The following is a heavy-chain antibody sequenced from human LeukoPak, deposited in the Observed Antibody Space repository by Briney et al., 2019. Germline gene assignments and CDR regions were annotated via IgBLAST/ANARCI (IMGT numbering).Heavy chain of an antibody. CDR3: ARAYYDFWSGYSNWFDP. D-gene: IGHD3-3*01. V-gene: IGHV1-2*02. CDR2: INPNSGGT. Sequence: ASVTASCKASGYTFTVYYMHWVRQARGQGLEWMGWINPNSGGTNYAQKFQGRVTMTRDTSISTAYMELSRLRSDDTAVYYCARAYYDFWSGYSNWFDPWGQGTLVTVSS. CDR1: GYTFTVYY. J-gene: IGHJ5*02.